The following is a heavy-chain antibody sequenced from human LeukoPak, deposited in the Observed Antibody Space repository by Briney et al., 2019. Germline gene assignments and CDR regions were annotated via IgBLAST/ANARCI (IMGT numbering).Heavy chain of an antibody. Sequence: ASVKVSCKASGYTFSSYAMNWVRQAPGQGLEWMGWINTNTGNPTYAQGFTGRFVFSLDASVSTAYLQISSLQAEDTAVYYCARSNNDGDYLGVGFDYWGQGTLVTVSS. CDR1: GYTFSSYA. D-gene: IGHD4-17*01. CDR3: ARSNNDGDYLGVGFDY. V-gene: IGHV7-4-1*02. CDR2: INTNTGNP. J-gene: IGHJ4*02.